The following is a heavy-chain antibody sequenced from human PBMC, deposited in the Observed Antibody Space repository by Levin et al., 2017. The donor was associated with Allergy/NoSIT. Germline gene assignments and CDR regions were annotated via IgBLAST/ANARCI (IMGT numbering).Heavy chain of an antibody. CDR3: TKDGGGAWFGESDY. D-gene: IGHD3-10*01. CDR1: GFTFSNYA. V-gene: IGHV3-23*01. J-gene: IGHJ4*02. Sequence: GESLKISCVASGFTFSNYAMHWVRQAPGKGLEWVSGISGNGNSAFYVDSVKGRFTVSRDSSKNTPYLHMNSLRAEDTAVYYCTKDGGGAWFGESDYWGQGILVTVTS. CDR2: ISGNGNSA.